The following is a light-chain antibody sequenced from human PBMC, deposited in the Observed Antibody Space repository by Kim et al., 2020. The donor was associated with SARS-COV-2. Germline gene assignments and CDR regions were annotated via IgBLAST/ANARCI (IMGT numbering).Light chain of an antibody. V-gene: IGKV1-5*03. Sequence: ASVGDRVTITCRASQSISSRLAWYQQKPGTAPKVLISKASSLESGVPSRFSGSGSGTEFTLTISSLQPDDFATYYCQQYHSYPLTFGRGTKVDIK. CDR3: QQYHSYPLT. CDR2: KAS. J-gene: IGKJ4*01. CDR1: QSISSR.